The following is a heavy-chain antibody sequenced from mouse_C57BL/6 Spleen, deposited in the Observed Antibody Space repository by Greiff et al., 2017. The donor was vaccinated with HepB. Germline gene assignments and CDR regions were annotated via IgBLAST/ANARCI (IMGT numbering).Heavy chain of an antibody. Sequence: EVMLVESGGGLVKPGGSLKLSCAASGFTFSSYAMSWVRQTPEKRLEWVATISDGGSYTYYPDNVKGRFTISRDNAKNNLYLQMSHLKSEDTAMYYCARERDGHGDAMDYWGQGTSVTVSS. CDR2: ISDGGSYT. CDR1: GFTFSSYA. J-gene: IGHJ4*01. V-gene: IGHV5-4*01. D-gene: IGHD2-3*01. CDR3: ARERDGHGDAMDY.